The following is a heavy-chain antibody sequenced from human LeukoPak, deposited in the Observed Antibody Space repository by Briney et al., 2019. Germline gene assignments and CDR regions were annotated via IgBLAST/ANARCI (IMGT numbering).Heavy chain of an antibody. J-gene: IGHJ4*02. Sequence: ASVKVSCKASGYTFTSYFMHWVRQAPGQGLEWMGIINPTGGGTSYAQKFQGRVTMTRDTSTSTVYMELSSLRSEDTAVYYCARDLDYGGNSSPLGDWGQGTLVTVSS. CDR2: INPTGGGT. CDR3: ARDLDYGGNSSPLGD. CDR1: GYTFTSYF. V-gene: IGHV1-46*01. D-gene: IGHD4-23*01.